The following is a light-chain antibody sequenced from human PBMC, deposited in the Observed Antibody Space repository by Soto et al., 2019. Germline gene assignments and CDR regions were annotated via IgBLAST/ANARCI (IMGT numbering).Light chain of an antibody. V-gene: IGKV1-39*01. CDR2: AAS. J-gene: IGKJ5*01. Sequence: DIQMTQSPSSLSASVRDRVTITCRASQSISSYLNWYQQKPGKALNHVIYAASSLQTGVPSRFSGSGSGTDFTLTISSLQPADFATYYCQQTYSTPITFGQGTRLEIK. CDR3: QQTYSTPIT. CDR1: QSISSY.